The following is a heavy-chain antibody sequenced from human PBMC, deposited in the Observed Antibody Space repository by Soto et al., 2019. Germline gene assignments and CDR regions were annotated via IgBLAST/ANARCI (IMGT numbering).Heavy chain of an antibody. D-gene: IGHD3-10*01. CDR1: GGSFRNYY. Sequence: SETLSLTCGVYGGSFRNYYWIWVRQPPGKGLEWIGEVNNSGEATYNPSLQSRITISLDTSNSQFSLKLTAVTAADTGIYYCARARITMVREVIKYNMDVWGQGTTVTVSS. V-gene: IGHV4-34*01. CDR2: VNNSGEA. CDR3: ARARITMVREVIKYNMDV. J-gene: IGHJ6*02.